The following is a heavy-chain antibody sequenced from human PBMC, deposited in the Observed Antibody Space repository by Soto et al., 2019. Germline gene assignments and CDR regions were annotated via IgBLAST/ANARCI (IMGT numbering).Heavy chain of an antibody. V-gene: IGHV4-34*02. CDR1: NSSLGAFH. J-gene: IGHJ3*01. D-gene: IGHD3-10*02. Sequence: QVHLEQWGAGLLKPSETLSLTCAIYNSSLGAFHWTWIRQPPGKGLEWIGELIHGGSTNYNPSLKSRVTFSLDTSKSQFALHVMSVTAAYTAVYYCARSPLSYDYVRQTWREVGDSFDVWGRGTSVTVSS. CDR2: LIHGGST. CDR3: ARSPLSYDYVRQTWREVGDSFDV.